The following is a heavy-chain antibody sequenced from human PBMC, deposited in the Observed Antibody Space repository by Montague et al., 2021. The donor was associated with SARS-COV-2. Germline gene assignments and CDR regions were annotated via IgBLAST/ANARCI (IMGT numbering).Heavy chain of an antibody. J-gene: IGHJ4*02. CDR2: ISWSGDRT. CDR3: SRGGGMIRGVVGF. Sequence: SLRLSCAASGFTFDDYGMSWVRQAPGKGLEWVSAISWSGDRTAYGDSVKGRFTISRDNAKNSLYLQMNSLRVEDTAFYHCSRGGGMIRGVVGFWGQGTLVSVSS. D-gene: IGHD3-10*01. CDR1: GFTFDDYG. V-gene: IGHV3-20*01.